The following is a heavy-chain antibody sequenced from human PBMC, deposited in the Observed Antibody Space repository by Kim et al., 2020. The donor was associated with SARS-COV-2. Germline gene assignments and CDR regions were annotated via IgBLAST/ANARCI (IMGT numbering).Heavy chain of an antibody. CDR3: ATAPTYGEDFDY. Sequence: SYAQKFQGRVTMTEDTSTDTAYMELSSLRSEDTAVYYCATAPTYGEDFDYWGQGTLVTVSS. J-gene: IGHJ4*02. V-gene: IGHV1-24*01. D-gene: IGHD3-16*01.